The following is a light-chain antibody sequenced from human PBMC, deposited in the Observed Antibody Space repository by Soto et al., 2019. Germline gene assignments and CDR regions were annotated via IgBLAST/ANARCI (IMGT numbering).Light chain of an antibody. Sequence: EIVLTQSPGALALSPGERATRSCRASQSVTSNYLAWYQQKPGQAPRLLIYGASSRATGIPDRFSGSGSGTDFTLTISRLEPEDFAVYYCQQYGSSPRTFGQGTRGDIK. CDR1: QSVTSNY. J-gene: IGKJ1*01. CDR2: GAS. CDR3: QQYGSSPRT. V-gene: IGKV3-20*01.